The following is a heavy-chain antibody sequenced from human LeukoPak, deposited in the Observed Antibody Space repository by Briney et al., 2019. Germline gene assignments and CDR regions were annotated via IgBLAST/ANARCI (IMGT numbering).Heavy chain of an antibody. CDR1: GFTFSSYS. CDR2: ISSSSSTI. Sequence: GGSLRLSCAASGFTFSSYSMNWVRQAPGKGLEWVSYISSSSSTIYYADSVKGRFTISRDNAKNSLYLQMNSLRAEDTAVYYCARAHSGYSSGWYDYWGQGTLVTASS. CDR3: ARAHSGYSSGWYDY. V-gene: IGHV3-48*04. J-gene: IGHJ4*02. D-gene: IGHD6-19*01.